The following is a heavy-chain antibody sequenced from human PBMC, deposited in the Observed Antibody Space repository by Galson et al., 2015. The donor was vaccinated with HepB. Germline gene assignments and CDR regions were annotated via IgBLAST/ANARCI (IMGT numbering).Heavy chain of an antibody. CDR2: IRYDGSNK. J-gene: IGHJ4*02. Sequence: SLRLSCAASGFTFSSYGMHWVRQAPGKGLEWVAFIRYDGSNKYYADSVKGRFTISRDNSKNTLYLQMNSLRAKDTAVYYCAKGGYGGNRAFDYWGQGTLVTVSS. D-gene: IGHD4-23*01. CDR1: GFTFSSYG. V-gene: IGHV3-30*02. CDR3: AKGGYGGNRAFDY.